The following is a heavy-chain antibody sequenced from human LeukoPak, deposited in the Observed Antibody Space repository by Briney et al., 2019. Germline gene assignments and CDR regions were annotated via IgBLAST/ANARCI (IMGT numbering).Heavy chain of an antibody. J-gene: IGHJ4*02. Sequence: GGSLRLSCAASGFTFSSYNMTWVRQAPGKGLEWVSSISSSSSYIYYADSVKGRFTISRDNAKNSLYLQMNSLRAEDTAVYYCARRREGFGEIEYYFDYWGQGTLVTVSS. D-gene: IGHD3-3*01. CDR3: ARRREGFGEIEYYFDY. CDR2: ISSSSSYI. CDR1: GFTFSSYN. V-gene: IGHV3-21*01.